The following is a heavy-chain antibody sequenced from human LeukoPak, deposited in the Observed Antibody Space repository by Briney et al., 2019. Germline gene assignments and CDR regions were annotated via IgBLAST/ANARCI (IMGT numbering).Heavy chain of an antibody. CDR1: GGSISSSSYY. CDR2: IYYSGST. V-gene: IGHV4-39*07. D-gene: IGHD6-13*01. J-gene: IGHJ5*02. CDR3: ARGFRPSSSNWFDP. Sequence: PSETLSLTCTVSGGSISSSSYYWGWIRQPPGKGLEWIGSIYYSGSTYYNPSLKSRVTISVDTSKNQFSLKLSSVTAADTAVYYCARGFRPSSSNWFDPWGQGTLVTVSS.